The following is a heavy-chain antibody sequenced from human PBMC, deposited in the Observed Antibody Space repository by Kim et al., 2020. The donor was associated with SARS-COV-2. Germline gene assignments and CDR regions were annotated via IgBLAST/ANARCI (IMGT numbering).Heavy chain of an antibody. V-gene: IGHV3-33*08. D-gene: IGHD6-19*01. J-gene: IGHJ6*02. Sequence: GGSLRLSCAASGFTFSSYGMHWVRQAPGKGLEWVAVIRYDGSNKYYADSVKGRFTISRDNSKNTLYLQMNSLRAEDTAVYYCAKGGRGWYVVYYYGMDVLGRGPTVSVS. CDR1: GFTFSSYG. CDR3: AKGGRGWYVVYYYGMDV. CDR2: IRYDGSNK.